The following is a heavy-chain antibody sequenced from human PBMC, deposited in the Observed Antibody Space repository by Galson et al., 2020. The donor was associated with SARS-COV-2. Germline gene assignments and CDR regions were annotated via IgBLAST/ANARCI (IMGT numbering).Heavy chain of an antibody. CDR3: ARGSDRYDFWSGYRRGWFDP. D-gene: IGHD3-3*01. Sequence: GGSLRLSCAASGFTFSSYAMHWVRQAPGKGLEWVAVISYDGSNKYYADSVKGRFTISRDNSKNTLYLQMNSLRAEDTAVYYCARGSDRYDFWSGYRRGWFDPWCQGTLVTVSS. CDR1: GFTFSSYA. V-gene: IGHV3-30*04. CDR2: ISYDGSNK. J-gene: IGHJ5*02.